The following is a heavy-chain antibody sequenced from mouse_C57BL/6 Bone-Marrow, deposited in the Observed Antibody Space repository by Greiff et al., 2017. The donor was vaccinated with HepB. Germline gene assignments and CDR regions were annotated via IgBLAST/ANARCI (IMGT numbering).Heavy chain of an antibody. CDR1: GYKFTDYN. CDR3: ARFNYYGSSYAYFDY. V-gene: IGHV1-18*01. CDR2: INPNNGGT. D-gene: IGHD1-1*01. Sequence: EVKLVESGPELVKPGASVKIPCKASGYKFTDYNMDWVKQSHGKSLEWIGDINPNNGGTIYNQKFKGKATLTVDKSSSTSYMELRSLTSEDTAVYYCARFNYYGSSYAYFDYWGQGTTLTVSS. J-gene: IGHJ2*01.